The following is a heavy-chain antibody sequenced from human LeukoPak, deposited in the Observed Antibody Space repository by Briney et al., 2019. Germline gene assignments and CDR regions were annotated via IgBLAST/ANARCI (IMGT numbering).Heavy chain of an antibody. CDR3: ARGQVVGATFGMDV. D-gene: IGHD1-26*01. J-gene: IGHJ6*04. CDR2: ISWNSGSI. CDR1: GFTFDDYA. Sequence: GGSLRLSCAASGFTFDDYAMHWVRQAPGKGLEWVSGISWNSGSIGYADSVKGRFTISRDNAKNSLYLQMNSLRAEDTAVYYCARGQVVGATFGMDVWGKGTTVTVSS. V-gene: IGHV3-9*01.